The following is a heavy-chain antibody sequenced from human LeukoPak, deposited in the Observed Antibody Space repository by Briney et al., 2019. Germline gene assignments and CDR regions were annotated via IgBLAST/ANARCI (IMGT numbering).Heavy chain of an antibody. V-gene: IGHV4-39*01. J-gene: IGHJ4*02. D-gene: IGHD6-19*01. CDR1: GGSVRSDGYY. Sequence: PSETLSLTCTVSGGSVRSDGYYGGWIRQPPGKGLEWIGTIYYSGDTYYNPSLKSRVTISVDTSKNQFSLKLRSVSAADTAVYYCAERRSAWYYGFWGQGTLVTVSS. CDR2: IYYSGDT. CDR3: AERRSAWYYGF.